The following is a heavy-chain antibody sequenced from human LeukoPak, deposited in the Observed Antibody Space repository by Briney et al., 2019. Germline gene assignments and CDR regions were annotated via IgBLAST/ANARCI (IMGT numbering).Heavy chain of an antibody. CDR2: ISSSGRTI. Sequence: GGSLRLSCAASGFTFSDYYMSWIRQAPRKGLEWLSYISSSGRTISYADSVKGRFTISRDNAKNSLYLQMNSLRAEDTAVYYCARVEMGYCSGGSCSLSAFDIWGQGTMVTVSS. D-gene: IGHD2-15*01. J-gene: IGHJ3*02. CDR3: ARVEMGYCSGGSCSLSAFDI. CDR1: GFTFSDYY. V-gene: IGHV3-11*01.